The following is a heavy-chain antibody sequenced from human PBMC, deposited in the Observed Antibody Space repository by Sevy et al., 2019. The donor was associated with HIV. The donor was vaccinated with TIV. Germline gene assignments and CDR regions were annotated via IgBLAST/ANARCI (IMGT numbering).Heavy chain of an antibody. Sequence: GGSLRLSCAASGFDFSSYPMHWVRQAPGKGLEWVSVIAYDESTKYYADSVKGRFTISRDDSKSSLYLQMNTLRAEDTAVYYCARDAGYSVNWYPRFDPWGQGTLVTVSS. CDR1: GFDFSSYP. D-gene: IGHD6-13*01. CDR2: IAYDESTK. J-gene: IGHJ5*02. CDR3: ARDAGYSVNWYPRFDP. V-gene: IGHV3-30-3*01.